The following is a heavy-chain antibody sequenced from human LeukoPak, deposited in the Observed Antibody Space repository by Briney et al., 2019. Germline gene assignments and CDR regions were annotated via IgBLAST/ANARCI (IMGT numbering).Heavy chain of an antibody. J-gene: IGHJ4*02. CDR2: VSDRDGDT. CDR3: AKDVGKWESLHFFDY. Sequence: PGGSLRLSCAASGFTFNTYAMSWVRQAPGKGLEWVSTVSDRDGDTYYADSVKGRFTISRDDSRNTLYLQMNSLRGDDTAVYYCAKDVGKWESLHFFDYWGQGTLVTVSS. CDR1: GFTFNTYA. V-gene: IGHV3-23*01. D-gene: IGHD1-26*01.